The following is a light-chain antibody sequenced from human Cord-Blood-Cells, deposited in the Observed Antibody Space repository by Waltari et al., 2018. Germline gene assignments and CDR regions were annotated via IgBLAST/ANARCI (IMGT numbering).Light chain of an antibody. CDR3: SSYTSSSTLV. Sequence: QSALTHPASVSGSPGQSVTISCTGTSSEVGGYINVSWYQQHPGKAPKLMIYDVSNRPSGVSNRFSGSKSGNTASLTISGLQAEDEADYYCSSYTSSSTLVFGTGTKVTVL. CDR1: SSEVGGYIN. J-gene: IGLJ1*01. CDR2: DVS. V-gene: IGLV2-14*01.